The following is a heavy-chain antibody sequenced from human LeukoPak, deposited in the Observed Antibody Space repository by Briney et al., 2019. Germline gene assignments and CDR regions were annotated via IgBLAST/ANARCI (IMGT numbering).Heavy chain of an antibody. CDR2: ISGSNGNT. Sequence: ASVKVSCKASGYTFTSYGISWVRQAPGQGLEWMGWISGSNGNTNYAQKLQGRVTMTTDTSTSTAYMDLRSLRSDDTAVYYCAKDLAVGATTRGYYSYWGQGTPVTVSS. D-gene: IGHD1-26*01. J-gene: IGHJ4*02. V-gene: IGHV1-18*01. CDR1: GYTFTSYG. CDR3: AKDLAVGATTRGYYSY.